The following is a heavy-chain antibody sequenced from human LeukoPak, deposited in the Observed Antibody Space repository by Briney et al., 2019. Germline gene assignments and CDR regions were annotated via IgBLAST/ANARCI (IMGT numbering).Heavy chain of an antibody. D-gene: IGHD2-8*01. CDR2: ISLTGLT. CDR1: GXSISNTNW. V-gene: IGHV4-4*02. Sequence: PSETLSLTCGVSGXSISNTNWWSWVRQPPGQGLERIGEISLTGLTHYNPSLESRVTVSLDKSKNQLSLNLTSVTAADTAVYYCSRENGAFSPFGYWGQGTLVTVLS. CDR3: SRENGAFSPFGY. J-gene: IGHJ4*02.